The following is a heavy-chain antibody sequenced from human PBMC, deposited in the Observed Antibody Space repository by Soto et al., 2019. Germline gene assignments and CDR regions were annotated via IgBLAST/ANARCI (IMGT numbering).Heavy chain of an antibody. V-gene: IGHV1-18*01. Sequence: ASVKFSCKASGYTFTSYGISWVRQAPGQGLEWMGWISAYNGNTNYAQKLQGRVTMTTDTSTSTAYMELRSLRSDDTAVYYCARDGIVVVPAAMGGVDYWGQGTLVTVSS. CDR2: ISAYNGNT. J-gene: IGHJ4*02. CDR3: ARDGIVVVPAAMGGVDY. D-gene: IGHD2-2*01. CDR1: GYTFTSYG.